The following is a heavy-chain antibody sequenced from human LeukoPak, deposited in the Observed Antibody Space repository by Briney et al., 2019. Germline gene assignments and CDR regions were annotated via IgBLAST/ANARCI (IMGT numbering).Heavy chain of an antibody. CDR1: GFTFSSYW. CDR2: IKQDGSEK. CDR3: ARRYFDY. J-gene: IGHJ4*02. Sequence: GGSLRLSCAASGFTFSSYWMQWVRQAPGKGLEWVANIKQDGSEKYYADSVKGRFIISRDNAKNALYLQMSSLRAEDTAIYYCARRYFDYWGQGTLVTVSS. V-gene: IGHV3-7*03.